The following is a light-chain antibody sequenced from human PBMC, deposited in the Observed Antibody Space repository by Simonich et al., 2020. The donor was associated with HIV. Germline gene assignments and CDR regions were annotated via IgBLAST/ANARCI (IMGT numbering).Light chain of an antibody. CDR3: QQYYSTPVT. J-gene: IGKJ3*01. Sequence: DIVMTQSPDSLAVSLGERATINCKSSQSVLYSSNNKNYLAWYQQKPGHPPNLLIYWASTRESGVPDRFSASGSGTDFTLTISSLQAEDVAIYYCQQYYSTPVTFGPGTKVDIK. CDR2: WAS. CDR1: QSVLYSSNNKNY. V-gene: IGKV4-1*01.